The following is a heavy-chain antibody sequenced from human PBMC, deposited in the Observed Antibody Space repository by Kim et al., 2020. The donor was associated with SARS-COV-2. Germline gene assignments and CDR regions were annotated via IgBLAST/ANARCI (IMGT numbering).Heavy chain of an antibody. V-gene: IGHV3-53*01. Sequence: GGSLRLSCAASGFTVSSNYMSWVRQAPGKGLEWVSVIYSGGSTYYADSVKGRFTISRDNSKNTLYLQMNSLRAEDTAVYYCARAGSYDILTGYYEADYWGQGTLVTVSS. CDR1: GFTVSSNY. CDR2: IYSGGST. CDR3: ARAGSYDILTGYYEADY. D-gene: IGHD3-9*01. J-gene: IGHJ4*02.